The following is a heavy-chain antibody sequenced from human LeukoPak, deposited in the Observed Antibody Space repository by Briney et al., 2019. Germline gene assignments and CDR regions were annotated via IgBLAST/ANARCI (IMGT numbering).Heavy chain of an antibody. D-gene: IGHD3-10*01. J-gene: IGHJ4*02. V-gene: IGHV1-3*01. Sequence: ASVKVSCKASGYTFTSYYMHWVRQAPGQRLEWMGWINAGNGNTKYSQKFQGRVTITRDTSASTAYMELSSLRSEDTAVYYCARDPMVRGVPYFDYWGQGTLVTVSS. CDR1: GYTFTSYY. CDR2: INAGNGNT. CDR3: ARDPMVRGVPYFDY.